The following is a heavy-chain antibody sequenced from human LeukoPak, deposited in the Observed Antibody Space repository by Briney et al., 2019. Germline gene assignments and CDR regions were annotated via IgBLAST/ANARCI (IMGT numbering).Heavy chain of an antibody. CDR2: ISAYNGNT. V-gene: IGHV1-18*01. Sequence: ASVTVSFKASGYTFTSYGIGGVRQAPGQGLGWVGWISAYNGNTNYAQKLQGRVTMTTDTSTSTAYMEMRSLRSDDTAVYYCARDLQSGSGWYDYWGQGTLVTVSS. CDR3: ARDLQSGSGWYDY. J-gene: IGHJ4*02. CDR1: GYTFTSYG. D-gene: IGHD6-19*01.